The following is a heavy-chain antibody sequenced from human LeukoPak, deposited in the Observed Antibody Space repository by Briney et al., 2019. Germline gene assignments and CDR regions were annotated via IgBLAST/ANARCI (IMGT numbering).Heavy chain of an antibody. Sequence: PGGSLRLSCAASGFTFSSYNMYWVRQAPGQGLEWVSSLSGGSDHIYYADPVKGRFTISRDNAKNSLYLQMNSLRAEDTAVYYCAKDWGRYCSSTSCPGGAFDIWGQGTMVTVSS. CDR2: LSGGSDHI. CDR1: GFTFSSYN. D-gene: IGHD2-2*01. CDR3: AKDWGRYCSSTSCPGGAFDI. V-gene: IGHV3-21*01. J-gene: IGHJ3*02.